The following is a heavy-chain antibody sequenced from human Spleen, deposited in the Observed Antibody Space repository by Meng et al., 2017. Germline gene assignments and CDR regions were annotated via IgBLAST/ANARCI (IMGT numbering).Heavy chain of an antibody. V-gene: IGHV4-39*07. J-gene: IGHJ5*02. CDR3: AANRDGFDP. CDR1: GGSISSRSYY. Sequence: QLQLQESGPGLVKPSETLSLTCTVSGGSISSRSYYWGWIRQPPGKGLEWIGSIYDSGSAYYNPSLKSRVTISVDTSKNQFSLKLSSVTGADTAVYYCAANRDGFDPWGQGTLVTVSS. CDR2: IYDSGSA.